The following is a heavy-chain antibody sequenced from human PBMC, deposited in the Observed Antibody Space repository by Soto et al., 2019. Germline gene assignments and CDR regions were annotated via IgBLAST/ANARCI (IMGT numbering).Heavy chain of an antibody. V-gene: IGHV1-69*13. CDR1: GGTFSSYA. CDR2: IIPIFGTA. Sequence: SVKVSCKASGGTFSSYAISCVRQAPGQGLEWMGGIIPIFGTANYAQKFQGRVTITADESTSTAYMELSSLRSEDTAVYYCARAHKSGYYGMDVWGQGTTVTVSS. CDR3: ARAHKSGYYGMDV. J-gene: IGHJ6*02.